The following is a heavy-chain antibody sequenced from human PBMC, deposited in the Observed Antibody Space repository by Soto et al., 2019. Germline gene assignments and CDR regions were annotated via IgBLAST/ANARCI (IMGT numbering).Heavy chain of an antibody. Sequence: VAVTSSNGAIQYCADFVKGRFTISRDNSKNTLYLQMNSLRPEDTAVYYCAREVVTTQWYFDNWGQGIPVIVSS. V-gene: IGHV3-30-3*01. CDR3: AREVVTTQWYFDN. D-gene: IGHD6-19*01. CDR2: TSSNGAIQ. J-gene: IGHJ4*02.